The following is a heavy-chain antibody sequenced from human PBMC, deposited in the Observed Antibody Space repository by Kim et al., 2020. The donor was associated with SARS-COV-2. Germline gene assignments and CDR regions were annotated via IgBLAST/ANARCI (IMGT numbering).Heavy chain of an antibody. CDR3: ACGVAFDY. V-gene: IGHV5-51*01. CDR2: DSDT. J-gene: IGHJ4*02. Sequence: DSDTRYSPSFQGKVTISADKSISTAYLQWSSLKASDTAMYYCACGVAFDYWGQGTLVTVSS. D-gene: IGHD3-3*01.